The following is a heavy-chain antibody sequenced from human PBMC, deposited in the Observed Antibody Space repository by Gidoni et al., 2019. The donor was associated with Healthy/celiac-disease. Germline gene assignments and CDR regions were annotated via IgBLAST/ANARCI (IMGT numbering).Heavy chain of an antibody. CDR1: GFTFSSYG. CDR2: ISYDGSNK. CDR3: ASNSGSFLDY. V-gene: IGHV3-30*03. J-gene: IGHJ4*02. D-gene: IGHD1-26*01. Sequence: QVQLVESGGGLVQPGRSLRLSCAAPGFTFSSYGMHWVRQAPGKGLEWVAVISYDGSNKYYADSVKGRFTISRDNSKNTLYLQMNSLRAEDTAVYYCASNSGSFLDYWGQGTLVTVSS.